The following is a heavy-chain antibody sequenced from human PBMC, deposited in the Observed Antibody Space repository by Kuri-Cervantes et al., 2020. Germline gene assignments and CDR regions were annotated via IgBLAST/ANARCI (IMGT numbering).Heavy chain of an antibody. D-gene: IGHD1-26*01. V-gene: IGHV3-30*03. Sequence: GESLKISCAASGFTFSNYGIHWVRQAPGKGLEWIAVISYDGSNKYYADSVKGRFTISRDNAKNSLYLQMNSLRAEDTAVYYCARDQGVAGATLLDYWGQGALVTVSS. J-gene: IGHJ4*02. CDR3: ARDQGVAGATLLDY. CDR1: GFTFSNYG. CDR2: ISYDGSNK.